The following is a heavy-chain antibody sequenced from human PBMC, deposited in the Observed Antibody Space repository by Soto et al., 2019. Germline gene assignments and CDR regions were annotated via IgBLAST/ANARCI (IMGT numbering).Heavy chain of an antibody. Sequence: GGSLRLSCAASGFTFSSYAMSWVRQAPGKGLEWVSAISGSGGSTYYADSVKGRFTISRDNSKNTLCLQMNSLRAEDTAVYYCAKCISLALVPAAISSYYYYGMDVWGQGTTVTVSS. CDR2: ISGSGGST. D-gene: IGHD2-2*02. J-gene: IGHJ6*02. CDR1: GFTFSSYA. V-gene: IGHV3-23*01. CDR3: AKCISLALVPAAISSYYYYGMDV.